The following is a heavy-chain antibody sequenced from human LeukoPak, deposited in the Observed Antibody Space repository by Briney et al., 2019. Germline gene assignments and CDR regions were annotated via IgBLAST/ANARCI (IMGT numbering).Heavy chain of an antibody. CDR3: VRGPRAPIKAATPGAFNI. V-gene: IGHV3-72*01. CDR1: GFIFTDHY. D-gene: IGHD4-23*01. J-gene: IGHJ3*02. CDR2: SGSMAHSFTT. Sequence: GGSLRLSCATSGFIFTDHYMDWVRRAPGKGLEWVARSGSMAHSFTTVYAMSVEGRFTISRENSKDSLYLQMNNLKVDDTAVYYCVRGPRAPIKAATPGAFNIWGQGTSVTVSS.